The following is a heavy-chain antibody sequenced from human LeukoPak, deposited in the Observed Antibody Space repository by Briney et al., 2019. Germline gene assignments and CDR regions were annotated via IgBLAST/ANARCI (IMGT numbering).Heavy chain of an antibody. CDR3: ARGIGCSRSGGSCYSAGFDY. CDR2: IFHSGST. D-gene: IGHD2-15*01. J-gene: IGHJ4*02. Sequence: SETLSLTCTVSGYSISSGYYWGWIRQPPGKGLEWIGSIFHSGSTYHNPSLKSRITISVDTSKNQFSLRLSSVTAADTAVYYCARGIGCSRSGGSCYSAGFDYWGQGTLVTVSS. CDR1: GYSISSGYY. V-gene: IGHV4-38-2*02.